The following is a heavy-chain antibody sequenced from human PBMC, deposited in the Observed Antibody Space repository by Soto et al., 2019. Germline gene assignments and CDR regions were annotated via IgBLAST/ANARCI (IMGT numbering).Heavy chain of an antibody. CDR2: INSNGDST. Sequence: PGGSLRLSCVASGFTFSRYAMSWVRQAPGKGLEWVSTINSNGDSTYYADSVKGRFTISRDNSRNSLYLQMNSLRAEDTAVYYCAKDPSYYDFWSGYYFDYWGQGTLVTVSS. CDR3: AKDPSYYDFWSGYYFDY. D-gene: IGHD3-3*01. J-gene: IGHJ4*02. CDR1: GFTFSRYA. V-gene: IGHV3-23*01.